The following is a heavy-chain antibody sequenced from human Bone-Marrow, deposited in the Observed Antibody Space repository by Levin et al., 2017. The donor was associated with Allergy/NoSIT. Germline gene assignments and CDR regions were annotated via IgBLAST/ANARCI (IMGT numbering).Heavy chain of an antibody. D-gene: IGHD3-22*01. CDR1: GFTFGDYA. Sequence: SLKISCAASGFTFGDYAMHWVRQVPGKGLEWVSGISWNSGSLGYAESVKGRLTISRDNAKNSLYLQMSSLRPEDTALYFCTKDSHYYYDSIDTWFDPWGQGTLVTVSS. CDR3: TKDSHYYYDSIDTWFDP. V-gene: IGHV3-9*01. CDR2: ISWNSGSL. J-gene: IGHJ5*02.